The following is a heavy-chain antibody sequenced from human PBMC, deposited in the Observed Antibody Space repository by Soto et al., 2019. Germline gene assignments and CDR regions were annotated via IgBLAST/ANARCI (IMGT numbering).Heavy chain of an antibody. CDR1: GYSFISSD. CDR2: MNPNSGNA. J-gene: IGHJ5*02. D-gene: IGHD3-10*01. Sequence: QVQLVQSGAEVKKPGASVKVSCKASGYSFISSDINWVRQATGQGLEWMGWMNPNSGNAGYAQKFQGRVTMTRNSSINTAYMGVSGLTSDETAVYFCMGGGVVRGVLRRFDPWGQGTLVTVSS. CDR3: MGGGVVRGVLRRFDP. V-gene: IGHV1-8*01.